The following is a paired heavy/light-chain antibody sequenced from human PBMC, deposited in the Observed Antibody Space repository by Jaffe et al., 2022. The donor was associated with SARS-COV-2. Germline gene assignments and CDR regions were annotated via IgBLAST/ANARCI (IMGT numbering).Light chain of an antibody. V-gene: IGLV2-18*02. J-gene: IGLJ3*02. Sequence: QSALTQPPSVSGSPGQSVTISCTGTSSDVGSYKRVSWYQQPPGTAPKLIIYEVNNRPSGVPDRFSGSKSGNTASLTISGLRPEDEGDYYCSSFTTTSTWVFGGGTKLTVL. CDR3: SSFTTTSTWV. CDR1: SSDVGSYKR. CDR2: EVN.
Heavy chain of an antibody. CDR2: ISPDGSST. CDR3: ARGPAGSNFYVGDY. Sequence: EVQLLESGGGLVQPGGSLRVSCTASGFTFSGYWMHWVRQVPGKGLVWVSRISPDGSSTSYADSVTGRFTISRDNAKDTLYLQMNSLRVEDTAVYSCARGPAGSNFYVGDYWGQGTVITVSS. J-gene: IGHJ4*02. D-gene: IGHD6-13*01. V-gene: IGHV3-74*01. CDR1: GFTFSGYW.